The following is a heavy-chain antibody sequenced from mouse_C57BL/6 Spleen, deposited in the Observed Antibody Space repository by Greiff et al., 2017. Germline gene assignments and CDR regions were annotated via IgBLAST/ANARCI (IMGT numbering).Heavy chain of an antibody. D-gene: IGHD4-1*01. CDR3: AGNWDGYFDV. V-gene: IGHV1-26*01. CDR1: GYTFTDYY. J-gene: IGHJ1*03. Sequence: EVQLQQSGPELVKPGASVKISCKASGYTFTDYYMNWVKQSHGKSLEWIGDINPNNGGTSYNQKFKGKATLTVDKSSSTAYMELRSLTSEDSAVYYCAGNWDGYFDVWGTGTTVTVSS. CDR2: INPNNGGT.